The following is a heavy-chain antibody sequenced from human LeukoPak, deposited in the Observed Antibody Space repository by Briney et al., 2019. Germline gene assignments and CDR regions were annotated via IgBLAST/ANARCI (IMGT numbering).Heavy chain of an antibody. CDR3: ARDSTLRLGELSLYGPFDY. D-gene: IGHD3-16*02. CDR1: GFTFSSYE. V-gene: IGHV3-48*03. Sequence: PGGSLRLSCAASGFTFSSYEMNWVRQAPGKGLEWVSYISSSGSTIYYADSVKGRFTISRDNAKNSLYLQMNSLRAEDTAVYYCARDSTLRLGELSLYGPFDYWGQGTLVTVSS. J-gene: IGHJ4*02. CDR2: ISSSGSTI.